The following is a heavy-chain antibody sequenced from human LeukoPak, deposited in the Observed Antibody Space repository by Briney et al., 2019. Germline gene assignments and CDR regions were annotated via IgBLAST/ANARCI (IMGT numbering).Heavy chain of an antibody. J-gene: IGHJ4*02. D-gene: IGHD4-17*01. V-gene: IGHV4-59*01. CDR3: ARGSTGSAVNY. CDR1: GGSISSYY. CDR2: IYYSGST. Sequence: NPSETLSLTCTVSGGSISSYYWSWIRQPPGKGLEWIGYIYYSGSTNYNPSLKSRVTISVDTSKNQFSLKLSCVTAADTAVYYCARGSTGSAVNYWGQGTLVTVSS.